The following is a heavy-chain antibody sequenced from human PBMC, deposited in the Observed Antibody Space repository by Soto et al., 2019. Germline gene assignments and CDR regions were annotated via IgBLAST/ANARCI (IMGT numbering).Heavy chain of an antibody. J-gene: IGHJ6*02. Sequence: ASVKVSCKASGYTFTSYGISWVRQAPGQGLEWMGWISAYNCNTNYAQKLQGRVTMTIATSTSTAYMELRSLRSDDTAVYYCARARSMVRGVIIYYYYYGMDVWGQGTTVTVSS. V-gene: IGHV1-18*01. CDR3: ARARSMVRGVIIYYYYYGMDV. CDR1: GYTFTSYG. D-gene: IGHD3-10*01. CDR2: ISAYNCNT.